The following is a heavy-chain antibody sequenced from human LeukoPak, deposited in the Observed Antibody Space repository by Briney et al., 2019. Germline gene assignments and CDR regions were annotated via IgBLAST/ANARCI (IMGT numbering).Heavy chain of an antibody. CDR2: IKQDGSEK. D-gene: IGHD3-22*01. Sequence: TGGSLRLSCAASGFTFSDYWMSWVRQAPGKGLEWVANIKQDGSEKHYVGSLRGRFTISRDNAKNSLDLQMNSLRAEDTAVYFCARDLYYFDSSGYYASDLWGQGTLVTVSS. CDR3: ARDLYYFDSSGYYASDL. V-gene: IGHV3-7*01. J-gene: IGHJ5*02. CDR1: GFTFSDYW.